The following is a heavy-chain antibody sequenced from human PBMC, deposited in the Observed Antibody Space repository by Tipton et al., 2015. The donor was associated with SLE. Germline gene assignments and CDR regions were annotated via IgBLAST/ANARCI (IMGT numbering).Heavy chain of an antibody. CDR3: ARVGIFGLVTFDL. V-gene: IGHV3-48*03. J-gene: IGHJ1*01. Sequence: SLRLSCAASGFTFSSYNMHWVRQAPGKGLEWISSISYSGSTIYYADYVKGRFTVSRDNAKNSMSLLMTSLRADDTAVYYCARVGIFGLVTFDLWGQGTLVTVSS. CDR1: GFTFSSYN. D-gene: IGHD3-3*01. CDR2: ISYSGSTI.